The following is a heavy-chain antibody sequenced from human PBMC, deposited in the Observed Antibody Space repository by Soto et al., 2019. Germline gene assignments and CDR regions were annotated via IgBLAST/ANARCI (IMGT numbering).Heavy chain of an antibody. J-gene: IGHJ6*02. CDR3: ARQGFGPLHGLVDV. CDR1: DGSINSYH. D-gene: IGHD3-10*01. V-gene: IGHV4-59*08. Sequence: QVQLQESGPGLVKPSETLSLSCTVSDGSINSYHWSWIRQSPGKRMEWIGYVHHSWGSSYNPSLQSLVAISLDTSKGQFSLKVTSVTATDTAVYYCARQGFGPLHGLVDVWGQGTTVTVSS. CDR2: VHHSWGS.